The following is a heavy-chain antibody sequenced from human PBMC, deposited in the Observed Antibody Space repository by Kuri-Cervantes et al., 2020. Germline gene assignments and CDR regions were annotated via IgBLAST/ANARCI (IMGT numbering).Heavy chain of an antibody. J-gene: IGHJ6*02. CDR3: ARRGGFDWLLNYYYYGMGV. CDR1: GFTFSSYS. D-gene: IGHD3-9*01. CDR2: ISSSSSTI. V-gene: IGHV3-48*02. Sequence: GESLKISCAASGFTFSSYSMNWVRQAPGKGLEWVSSISSSSSTIYYADSVKGRFTISRDNAKNSLYLQMNSLRDEDTAVYYCARRGGFDWLLNYYYYGMGVWGQGTTVTVSS.